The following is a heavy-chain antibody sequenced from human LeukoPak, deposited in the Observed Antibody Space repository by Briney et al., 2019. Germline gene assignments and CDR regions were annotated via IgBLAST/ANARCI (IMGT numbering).Heavy chain of an antibody. V-gene: IGHV1-2*02. D-gene: IGHD2-2*01. CDR2: ISPNSGDT. J-gene: IGHJ5*02. CDR3: ARESACGTTNCLAPADWLDP. CDR1: GYTFTGYY. Sequence: ASVTVSCKASGYTFTGYYMHWVRQAPGQGLEWVGWISPNSGDTDIAQKFQGRVTMTRDTSIATSYMEVDSLTSDDTAVYYCARESACGTTNCLAPADWLDPRGQGTLVIVSS.